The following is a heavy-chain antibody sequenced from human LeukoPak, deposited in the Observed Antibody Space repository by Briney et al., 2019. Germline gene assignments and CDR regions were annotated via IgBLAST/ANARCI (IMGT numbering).Heavy chain of an antibody. CDR2: ISGSGGST. V-gene: IGHV3-23*01. CDR1: GFTFSSYA. Sequence: GGSLRLSCAASGFTFSSYAMSWVRQAPGKGLEWVSAISGSGGSTYYADSVKGRFTISRDNSKNTLYLQMNSLRAEDTAVYYCAKGLSYSKYYDFWSGSGIFDYWGQGTLVTVSS. CDR3: AKGLSYSKYYDFWSGSGIFDY. J-gene: IGHJ4*02. D-gene: IGHD3-3*01.